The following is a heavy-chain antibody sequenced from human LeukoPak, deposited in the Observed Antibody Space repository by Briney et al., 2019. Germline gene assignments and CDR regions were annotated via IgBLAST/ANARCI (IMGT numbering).Heavy chain of an antibody. CDR2: ISGSGYST. J-gene: IGHJ4*02. D-gene: IGHD6-19*01. CDR1: GFTFSNYA. Sequence: GGSLRLSCAASGFTFSNYAMSWVRQAPGKGLEWVSAISGSGYSTYYADSVKARFTISRGNSKNALFLQMNSLRAEDTAVYYCARDVSVAGLDWGQGTLVTVSS. CDR3: ARDVSVAGLD. V-gene: IGHV3-23*01.